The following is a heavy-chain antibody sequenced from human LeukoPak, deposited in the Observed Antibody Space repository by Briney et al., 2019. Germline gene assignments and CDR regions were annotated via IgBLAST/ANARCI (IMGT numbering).Heavy chain of an antibody. J-gene: IGHJ2*01. V-gene: IGHV5-51*01. Sequence: ESXXISCTGSGYIFTDXXXXXXRQMPGXXXXXMGXXXXXXXXTXXXXXXXGXXXIXXDXSISTAYLQWSSLKXSDTAMYYCARHLSLSWHFDLWGRGTLVTVSS. CDR2: XXXXXXXT. D-gene: IGHD3-9*01. CDR1: GYIFTDXX. CDR3: ARHLSLSWHFDL.